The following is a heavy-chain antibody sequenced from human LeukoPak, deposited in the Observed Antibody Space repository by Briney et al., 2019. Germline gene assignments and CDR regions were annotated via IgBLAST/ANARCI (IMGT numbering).Heavy chain of an antibody. J-gene: IGHJ4*02. D-gene: IGHD2/OR15-2a*01. CDR2: IKSDGSWT. Sequence: GGSLRLSCAASGSYWMHWVRQAPGKGLVWVSHIKSDGSWTSYADSVKGRFTISKDNAKNTVYLQMNNLRAEDTAVYYCVSFYETYWGRGTQVTVSS. V-gene: IGHV3-74*01. CDR1: GSYW. CDR3: VSFYETY.